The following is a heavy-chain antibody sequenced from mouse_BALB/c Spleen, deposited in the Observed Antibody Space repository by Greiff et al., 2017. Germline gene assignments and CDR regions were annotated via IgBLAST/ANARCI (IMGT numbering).Heavy chain of an antibody. Sequence: QVQLQQPGAELVKPGASVKLSCKASGYTFTGYWMHWVKQRPGQGLEWIGEIDPSDSYTNYNQKSKGKATLTVDKTSSTAYMQLSSLTSEDSAVYYCATGGQRGAYWGQGTLVTVSA. CDR3: ATGGQRGAY. CDR1: GYTFTGYW. D-gene: IGHD6-1*01. J-gene: IGHJ3*01. V-gene: IGHV1-69*02. CDR2: IDPSDSYT.